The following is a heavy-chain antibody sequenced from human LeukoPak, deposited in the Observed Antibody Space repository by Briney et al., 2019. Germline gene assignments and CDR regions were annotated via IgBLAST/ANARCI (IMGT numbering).Heavy chain of an antibody. Sequence: PGGSLRLSCAASGFTFSNYAMSWVRLAPGKGLEWVSVISNSGVSTYYADSVKGRFTISRDNSKNTLYLQMNSLRAEDTAVYYCAKDGALWFAEYWGQGTLVTVSS. V-gene: IGHV3-23*01. CDR1: GFTFSNYA. CDR2: ISNSGVST. J-gene: IGHJ4*02. D-gene: IGHD3-10*01. CDR3: AKDGALWFAEY.